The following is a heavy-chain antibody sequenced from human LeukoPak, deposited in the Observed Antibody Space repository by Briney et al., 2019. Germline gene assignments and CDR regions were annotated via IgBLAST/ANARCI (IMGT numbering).Heavy chain of an antibody. CDR3: AKDYDSSGYYALYFDY. V-gene: IGHV3-9*01. CDR1: GFTFDDYA. CDR2: ISWNSGSI. Sequence: GRSLRLSGAASGFTFDDYAMHWVRQAPGKGLEWVSGISWNSGSIGYADSVKGRFTISRDNAKNSLYLQMNSLRAEDTALYYCAKDYDSSGYYALYFDYWGQGTLVTVSS. J-gene: IGHJ4*02. D-gene: IGHD3-22*01.